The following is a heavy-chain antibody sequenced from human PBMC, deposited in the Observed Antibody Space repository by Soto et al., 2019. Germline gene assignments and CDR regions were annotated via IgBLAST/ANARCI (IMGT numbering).Heavy chain of an antibody. J-gene: IGHJ6*02. Sequence: SDTLSLTCTVSSGSISSSSYYWVLIRQPPWKWLEWIGSIYYSGSTYYNPSLKSRVTISVDTSKNQFSLKLSSVTAADTAVYYCARCDYYGSGSYYNLYYYYGMEVWGQGTTVTVSS. D-gene: IGHD3-10*01. V-gene: IGHV4-39*01. CDR1: SGSISSSSYY. CDR2: IYYSGST. CDR3: ARCDYYGSGSYYNLYYYYGMEV.